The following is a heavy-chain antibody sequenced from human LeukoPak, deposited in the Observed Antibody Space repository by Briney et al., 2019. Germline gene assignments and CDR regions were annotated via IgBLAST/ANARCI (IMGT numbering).Heavy chain of an antibody. D-gene: IGHD5-24*01. V-gene: IGHV4-59*02. CDR3: AKMTTRRDDAFDM. Sequence: SETLSLTCTVSGGSVSSYYWSWIRQPPGKGLEWIGYISNRVSTNCTPPLKSLVTISVDTSKNQISLKLNSVTAADTAVYYCAKMTTRRDDAFDMWGQGTMVTVSS. CDR1: GGSVSSYY. J-gene: IGHJ3*02. CDR2: ISNRVST.